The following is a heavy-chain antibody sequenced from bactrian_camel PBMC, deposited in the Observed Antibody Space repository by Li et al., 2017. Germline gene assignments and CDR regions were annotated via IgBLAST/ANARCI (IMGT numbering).Heavy chain of an antibody. CDR2: ISPDGKE. CDR3: AADWRGYCYTTIPYEYNY. CDR1: RGFDDADAE. Sequence: HVQLVESGGGSVQIGGSLTLACAASRGFDDADAEWGWFRQAPGAQCEMVASISPDGKEYYSDSVKGRFTISRDNAKNTVYLQMNNLKLEDTGTYYCAADWRGYCYTTIPYEYNYWGQGTQVTVS. J-gene: IGHJ4*01. D-gene: IGHD2*01. V-gene: IGHV3S53*01.